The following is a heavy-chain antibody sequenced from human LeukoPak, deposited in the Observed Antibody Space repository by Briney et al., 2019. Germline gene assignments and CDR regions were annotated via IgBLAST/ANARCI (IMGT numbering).Heavy chain of an antibody. D-gene: IGHD6-19*01. Sequence: PSETLSLTCAVYGGSFSGYYWSWIRQPPGKGLEWIGEINHSGSTNYNPSLKSRVTISVDTSKNQFSLKLSSVTAADTAVYYCARVYSSGWELIPRFDPWGQGTLVTVSS. CDR2: INHSGST. CDR3: ARVYSSGWELIPRFDP. CDR1: GGSFSGYY. J-gene: IGHJ5*02. V-gene: IGHV4-34*01.